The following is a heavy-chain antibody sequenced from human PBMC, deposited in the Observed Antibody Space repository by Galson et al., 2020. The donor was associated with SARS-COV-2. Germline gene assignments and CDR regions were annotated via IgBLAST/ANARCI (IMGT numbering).Heavy chain of an antibody. J-gene: IGHJ4*02. V-gene: IGHV3-48*03. Sequence: GESLKISCAASGFIFSGFEMNWVRQAPGKGLEWISYIRGNGGTIYYADSVKGRFTISRDNAKNSLSLQMNSLRAEDTAVYYCARGGTTRFDYWGQGTLVTVS. CDR2: IRGNGGTI. CDR3: ARGGTTRFDY. CDR1: GFIFSGFE. D-gene: IGHD4-4*01.